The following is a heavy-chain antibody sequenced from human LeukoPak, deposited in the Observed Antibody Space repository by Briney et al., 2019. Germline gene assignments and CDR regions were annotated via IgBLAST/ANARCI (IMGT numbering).Heavy chain of an antibody. V-gene: IGHV4-4*02. Sequence: KTSETLSLTCGVSGGSISNTNWWSWVRQPPEQGLEWIGEISLTGLTHYNPSLESRVTVSLDKSKNQLSLNLTSVTAADTAVYYCSRENGAFSPFGYWGQGTLVTVLS. CDR1: GGSISNTNW. J-gene: IGHJ4*02. D-gene: IGHD2-8*01. CDR3: SRENGAFSPFGY. CDR2: ISLTGLT.